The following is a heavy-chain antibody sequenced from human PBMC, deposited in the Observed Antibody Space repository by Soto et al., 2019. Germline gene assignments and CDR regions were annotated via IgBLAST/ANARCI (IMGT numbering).Heavy chain of an antibody. CDR1: GGSISSGDYY. Sequence: SEPLSLTCTVSGGSISSGDYYWSWISQPPGKGLEWIGYIYYSGSTYYNPSLKSRVTISVDTSKNQFSLKLSSVTAADTAVYYCARVGQRWFDPWGQGTLVTVSS. D-gene: IGHD1-1*01. CDR3: ARVGQRWFDP. J-gene: IGHJ5*02. CDR2: IYYSGST. V-gene: IGHV4-30-4*01.